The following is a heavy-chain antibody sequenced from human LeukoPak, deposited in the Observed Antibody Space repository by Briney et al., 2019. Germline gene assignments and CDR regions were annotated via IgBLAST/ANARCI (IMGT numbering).Heavy chain of an antibody. V-gene: IGHV3-9*01. Sequence: GGSLRLSCAASGFTFDDYAMHWVRQAPGKGLEWVSGISWNSGSIGYADSVKGRFTISRDNAKNSLYLQMNSLGAEDTAVYYCARDEFSKSSTYYYFYGLDVWGQGTPVTVS. J-gene: IGHJ6*02. CDR3: ARDEFSKSSTYYYFYGLDV. D-gene: IGHD6-6*01. CDR2: ISWNSGSI. CDR1: GFTFDDYA.